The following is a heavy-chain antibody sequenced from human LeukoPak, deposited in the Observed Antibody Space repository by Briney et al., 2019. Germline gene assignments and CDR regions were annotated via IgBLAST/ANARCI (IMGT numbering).Heavy chain of an antibody. V-gene: IGHV1-2*02. CDR3: ARTRLTGDPYEAFDI. CDR2: INPNCGGT. J-gene: IGHJ3*02. D-gene: IGHD7-27*01. CDR1: GYTFTGYY. Sequence: GASVNVSCKASGYTFTGYYMHCVRQAPGQGLEWMGWINPNCGGTKYAQKFQGRVTMTRDTSITTAYMELTSLEFDDTAVYYCARTRLTGDPYEAFDIWGQGTMVTVYS.